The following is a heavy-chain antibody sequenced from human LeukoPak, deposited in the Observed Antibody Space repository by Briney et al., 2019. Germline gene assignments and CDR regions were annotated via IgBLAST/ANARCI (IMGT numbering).Heavy chain of an antibody. J-gene: IGHJ4*02. CDR2: ISSSSSYI. Sequence: XXXWVRQAPGXGLEWVSSISSSSSYIYYADSVKGRFTISRDNAKNSLYLQMNSLRAEDTAVYYCARVDGDYWGQGTLVTVSS. CDR1: X. V-gene: IGHV3-21*01. D-gene: IGHD3-9*01. CDR3: ARVDGDY.